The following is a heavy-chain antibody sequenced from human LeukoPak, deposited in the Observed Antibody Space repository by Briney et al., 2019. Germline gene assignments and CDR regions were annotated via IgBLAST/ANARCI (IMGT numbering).Heavy chain of an antibody. D-gene: IGHD3-3*01. J-gene: IGHJ3*02. CDR1: GGSISSGSYY. CDR3: ARGLLILRFLAPDAFDI. CDR2: IYTSGST. V-gene: IGHV4-61*02. Sequence: SETLSLTCTVSGGSISSGSYYWSWIRQPAGKGLEWIERIYTSGSTNYNPSLKSRVTISVDTSKNQFSLKLSSVTAADTAVYYCARGLLILRFLAPDAFDIWGQGTMVTVSS.